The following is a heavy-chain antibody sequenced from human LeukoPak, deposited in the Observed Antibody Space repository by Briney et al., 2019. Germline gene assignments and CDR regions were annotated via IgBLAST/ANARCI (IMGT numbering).Heavy chain of an antibody. D-gene: IGHD4-11*01. CDR3: AKEDDFGNHFDY. V-gene: IGHV3-23*01. J-gene: IGHJ4*02. CDR2: ISGSSGGT. CDR1: GFTFSSYA. Sequence: PGGSLRLSCAASGFTFSSYAMTWVRQAPGKGLEWVSVISGSSGGTYYADSVKGRFIISRDNFKNTVYLQMNSLGAEDTAVYYCAKEDDFGNHFDYWGQGTLVTVSS.